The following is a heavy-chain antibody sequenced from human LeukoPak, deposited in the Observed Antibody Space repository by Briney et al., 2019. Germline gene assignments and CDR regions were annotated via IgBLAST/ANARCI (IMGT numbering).Heavy chain of an antibody. Sequence: GGSLRLSCAASGFTFSSSAMSWVRQAPGKGLEWVSAISGSGGSTYYADSVKGRFTISRDNSKNTLYLQMNSLRAEDTAVYYCAKEMRDCSSTSCYVGYFDYWGQGTLVTVSS. CDR1: GFTFSSSA. D-gene: IGHD2-2*01. CDR3: AKEMRDCSSTSCYVGYFDY. J-gene: IGHJ4*02. V-gene: IGHV3-23*01. CDR2: ISGSGGST.